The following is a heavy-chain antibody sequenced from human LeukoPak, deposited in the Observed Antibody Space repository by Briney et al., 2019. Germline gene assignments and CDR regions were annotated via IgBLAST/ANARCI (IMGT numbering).Heavy chain of an antibody. Sequence: GGSLRLSCAASGFTFSSYSMNWVRQAPGKGLEWVSYISSSSSTIYYADSVKGRFTISRDNAKNSLYLQMNSLRAEDTAVYYCAREDSSSPQMYYFDYWGQGTLVTVSS. D-gene: IGHD6-6*01. J-gene: IGHJ4*02. CDR2: ISSSSSTI. V-gene: IGHV3-48*01. CDR1: GFTFSSYS. CDR3: AREDSSSPQMYYFDY.